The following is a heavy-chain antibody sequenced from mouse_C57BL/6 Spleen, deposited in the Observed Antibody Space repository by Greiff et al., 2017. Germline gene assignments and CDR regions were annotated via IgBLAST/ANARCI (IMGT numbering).Heavy chain of an antibody. D-gene: IGHD1-1*01. CDR2: ISSGNSTI. V-gene: IGHV5-17*01. CDR3: ATITTVVATYAMDY. CDR1: GFTFSDYG. Sequence: EVQGVESGGGLVKPGGSLKLSCAASGFTFSDYGMHWVRQAPEKGLEWVAYISSGNSTIYYADTVKGRFTISRDNAKNTLFLQMTSLRSEDTAMYYCATITTVVATYAMDYWGQGTSVTVSS. J-gene: IGHJ4*01.